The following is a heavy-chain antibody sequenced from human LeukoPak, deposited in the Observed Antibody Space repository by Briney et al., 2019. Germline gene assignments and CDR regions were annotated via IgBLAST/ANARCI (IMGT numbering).Heavy chain of an antibody. V-gene: IGHV3-30*02. CDR3: AKGVYCSGGSCYRRGGAFDI. CDR2: IWYDGSNK. Sequence: GGSLRLSCAASGFTFSSYGMHWVRQAPGKGLEWVAGIWYDGSNKYYADSVKGRFTISRDNSKNTLYLQMNSLRAEDTAVYYCAKGVYCSGGSCYRRGGAFDIWGQGTMVTVSS. CDR1: GFTFSSYG. J-gene: IGHJ3*02. D-gene: IGHD2-15*01.